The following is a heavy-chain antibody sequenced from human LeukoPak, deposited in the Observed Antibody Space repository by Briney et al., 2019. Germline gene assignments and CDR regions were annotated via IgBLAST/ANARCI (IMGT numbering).Heavy chain of an antibody. V-gene: IGHV3-23*01. D-gene: IGHD3-16*01. Sequence: GGSLRLSCAVSGFTFSAYAMSWVRQAPGKGLEWVSSITGRGTAYYADSVKGRFTVSRENSRNTLYLQMDSLRAEDTAVYFCAKIPYDTLRYHFDSWGQGTLVTVSS. J-gene: IGHJ4*02. CDR3: AKIPYDTLRYHFDS. CDR1: GFTFSAYA. CDR2: ITGRGTA.